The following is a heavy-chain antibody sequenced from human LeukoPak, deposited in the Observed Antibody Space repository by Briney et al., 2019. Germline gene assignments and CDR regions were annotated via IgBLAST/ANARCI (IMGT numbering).Heavy chain of an antibody. V-gene: IGHV4-59*01. D-gene: IGHD5-24*01. J-gene: IGHJ4*02. CDR3: VRGGRDGYNYDY. Sequence: SETLSLTCTVSGGSISSYYWSWIRQPPGKRLEWIAYIYYSGSTNYNPSLKSRVTISVDTSKNQFSLKLSSVTAADTAVYYCVRGGRDGYNYDYWGQGTLVTVSS. CDR1: GGSISSYY. CDR2: IYYSGST.